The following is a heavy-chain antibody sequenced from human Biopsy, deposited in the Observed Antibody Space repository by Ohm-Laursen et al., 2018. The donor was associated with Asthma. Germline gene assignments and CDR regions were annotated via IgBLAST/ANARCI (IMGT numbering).Heavy chain of an antibody. D-gene: IGHD2-2*01. Sequence: SETLSLTCTVSGGSVSSGSHYWSWIRQPPGKGLEWIGYISYSGSTNYNPSLKSRVTISVDTSKNQFSLKLSSVTAADTAVYYCARDEAVVVPAAIPGNWFDPWGQGTLVTVSS. J-gene: IGHJ5*02. V-gene: IGHV4-61*01. CDR1: GGSVSSGSHY. CDR2: ISYSGST. CDR3: ARDEAVVVPAAIPGNWFDP.